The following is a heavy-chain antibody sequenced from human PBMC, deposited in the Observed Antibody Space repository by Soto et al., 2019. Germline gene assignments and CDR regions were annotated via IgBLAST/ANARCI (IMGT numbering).Heavy chain of an antibody. J-gene: IGHJ4*02. Sequence: ASVKVSCKASGYTFSSNSIHWVRQAPGQGLEWMGWITPFNGDTSYAQKFQGRVTMTTDTSTGTVFMELRSLRFDDTAVYYCARVRVVVGATIDSWGQGTLVTV. CDR1: GYTFSSNS. CDR3: ARVRVVVGATIDS. V-gene: IGHV1-18*04. D-gene: IGHD2-15*01. CDR2: ITPFNGDT.